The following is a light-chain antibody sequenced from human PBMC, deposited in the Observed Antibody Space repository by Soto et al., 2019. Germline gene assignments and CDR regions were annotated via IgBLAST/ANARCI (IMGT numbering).Light chain of an antibody. CDR3: QQYGSSPQYT. CDR2: GAS. CDR1: QSVSSSY. J-gene: IGKJ2*01. Sequence: EIVLTQSPGTLSLSPGERATLSCRASQSVSSSYLAWYQQKPGQAPRLLIYGASSRATGIPDRFSGSGSGTDFTLNISRLEPEDFAVYYCQQYGSSPQYTFGQGTKLEIK. V-gene: IGKV3-20*01.